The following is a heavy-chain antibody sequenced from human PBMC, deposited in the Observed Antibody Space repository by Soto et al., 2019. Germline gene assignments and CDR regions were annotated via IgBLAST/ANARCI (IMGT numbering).Heavy chain of an antibody. Sequence: GASVKVSCKASGYTFTSYGISWVRQAPGQGLEWMGWISAYNGNTNYAQKLQGRVTMTTDTSTSTAYMELRSLRSDDTAVYYCARDGTIFGVVISLNWFDPWGQETLVTVSS. CDR3: ARDGTIFGVVISLNWFDP. V-gene: IGHV1-18*01. J-gene: IGHJ5*02. D-gene: IGHD3-3*01. CDR2: ISAYNGNT. CDR1: GYTFTSYG.